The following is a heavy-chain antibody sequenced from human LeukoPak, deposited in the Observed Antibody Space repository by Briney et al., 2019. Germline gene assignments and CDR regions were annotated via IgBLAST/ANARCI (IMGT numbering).Heavy chain of an antibody. Sequence: GGSLRLSCAASGFTFSSYAMSWVPQAPGKGLEWVSAISGSGGSTYYADSVKGRFTISRDNSKNTLYLQMNSLRAEDTAVYYCAKSSSGWFEYYYYMDVWGKGTTVTVSS. V-gene: IGHV3-23*01. CDR1: GFTFSSYA. CDR3: AKSSSGWFEYYYYMDV. CDR2: ISGSGGST. D-gene: IGHD6-19*01. J-gene: IGHJ6*03.